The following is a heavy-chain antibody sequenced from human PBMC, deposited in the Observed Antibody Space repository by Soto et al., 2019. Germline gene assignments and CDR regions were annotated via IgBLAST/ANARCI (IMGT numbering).Heavy chain of an antibody. Sequence: EVQLVESGGGLVQPGRSLRLSCAASGFTFDDYAMHWVRQAPGKGPEWVSGITWNSGSRGYAESVKGRFTISRDNAKNSLYLQMNSLRTEDTALYYCAKSKVDLEILKTTVTTFWGAFHIWGQGTMVTVSS. CDR2: ITWNSGSR. D-gene: IGHD4-17*01. V-gene: IGHV3-9*01. CDR3: AKSKVDLEILKTTVTTFWGAFHI. CDR1: GFTFDDYA. J-gene: IGHJ3*02.